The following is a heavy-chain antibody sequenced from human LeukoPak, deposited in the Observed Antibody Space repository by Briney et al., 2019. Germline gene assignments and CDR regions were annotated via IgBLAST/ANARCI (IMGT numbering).Heavy chain of an antibody. D-gene: IGHD3-3*01. CDR1: GFTFSSYA. CDR3: AKGEYYDFWSGYYDWFDP. Sequence: PGRSLRLSCAASGFTFSSYAMSWVRQAPGKGLEWVSAISGSGGSTYYADSVKGRFTISRDNSKNTLYLQMNSLRAEDTAVYYCAKGEYYDFWSGYYDWFDPWGQGTLVTVSS. J-gene: IGHJ5*02. V-gene: IGHV3-23*01. CDR2: ISGSGGST.